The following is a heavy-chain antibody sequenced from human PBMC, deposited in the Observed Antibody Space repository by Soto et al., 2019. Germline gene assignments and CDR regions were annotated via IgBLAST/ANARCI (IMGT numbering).Heavy chain of an antibody. V-gene: IGHV3-21*01. CDR1: GFTFSSYS. Sequence: EVQLVESGGGLVKPGGSLRLSCAASGFTFSSYSMNWVRQAPGKGLEWVSSISNSSSYIYYADSVKGRFTISRDNAKNSLYLQMNSLRAEDTAVYYCARDDYGDYRYYYGMDVWGQGTTVTVSS. D-gene: IGHD4-17*01. CDR3: ARDDYGDYRYYYGMDV. J-gene: IGHJ6*02. CDR2: ISNSSSYI.